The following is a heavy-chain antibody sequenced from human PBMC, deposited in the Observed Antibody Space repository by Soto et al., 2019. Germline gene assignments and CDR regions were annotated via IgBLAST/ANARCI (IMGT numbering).Heavy chain of an antibody. J-gene: IGHJ1*01. V-gene: IGHV4-34*01. D-gene: IGHD4-17*01. CDR1: GGSFSGYY. CDR2: INHSGST. CDR3: ARVPHYGDYDGYFQH. Sequence: QVQLQQWGAGLLKPSETLSLTCAVYGGSFSGYYWSWIRQPPGKGLEWIGEINHSGSTNYNPSLKSRVTIAVDTSKNQFSLKQSSVTAADTAVYYCARVPHYGDYDGYFQHWGKGTLVTVSS.